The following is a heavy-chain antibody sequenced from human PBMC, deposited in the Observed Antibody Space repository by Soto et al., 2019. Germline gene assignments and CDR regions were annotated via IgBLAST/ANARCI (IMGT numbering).Heavy chain of an antibody. V-gene: IGHV6-1*01. J-gene: IGHJ6*03. CDR3: AGTTSHQWYYMDV. CDR2: TYYRSRWYN. CDR1: GDSVSSNSAA. Sequence: QVQLQESGPGLVKPSQTLSLTCAISGDSVSSNSAAWNWIRLSPSRGLEWLARTYYRSRWYNDYAVSVRSRITVNPDTSKHQCSLQLTSVPPEDTAVYYCAGTTSHQWYYMDVWGKGTTVTVSS. D-gene: IGHD1-7*01.